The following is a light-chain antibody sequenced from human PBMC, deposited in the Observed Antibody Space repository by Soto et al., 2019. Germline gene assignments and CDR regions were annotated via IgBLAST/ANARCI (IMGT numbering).Light chain of an antibody. Sequence: QSVLTQPRSVSGSPGQSVTISCTGTSSDVGGYNYVSWYQHHPGKAPKLMIYEVDKRPSGVPGRFSGSKSGNTASLTISGLQAEDEADYYCCSYAGSYPFVFGTGTKVTV. CDR2: EVD. CDR1: SSDVGGYNY. CDR3: CSYAGSYPFV. V-gene: IGLV2-11*01. J-gene: IGLJ1*01.